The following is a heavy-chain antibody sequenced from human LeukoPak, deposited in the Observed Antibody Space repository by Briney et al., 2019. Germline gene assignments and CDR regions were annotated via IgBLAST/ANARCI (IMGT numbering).Heavy chain of an antibody. Sequence: ASVKVSCKASVYTFTGYYIHWVRQAPGQGLEWMAWINPNSGGTNFAQKFQGRLTMTRDTSISTAYMELSRLRSDDTAVYYCARDKKMASPYYFDCWGQGTLVTVSS. CDR3: ARDKKMASPYYFDC. CDR1: VYTFTGYY. V-gene: IGHV1-2*02. J-gene: IGHJ4*02. CDR2: INPNSGGT. D-gene: IGHD5-24*01.